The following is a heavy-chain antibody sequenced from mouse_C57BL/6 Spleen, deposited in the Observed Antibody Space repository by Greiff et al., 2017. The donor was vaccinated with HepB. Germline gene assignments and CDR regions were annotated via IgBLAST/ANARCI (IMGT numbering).Heavy chain of an antibody. J-gene: IGHJ2*01. D-gene: IGHD2-4*01. CDR2: ISYDGSN. Sequence: VQLKESGPGLVKPSQSLSLTCSVTGYSITSGYYWNWIRQFPGNKLEWMGYISYDGSNNYNPSLKNRISITRDTSKNQFFLKLNSVTTEDTATYYCARGAWGYDYGFDYWGQGTTLTVSS. CDR3: ARGAWGYDYGFDY. V-gene: IGHV3-6*01. CDR1: GYSITSGYY.